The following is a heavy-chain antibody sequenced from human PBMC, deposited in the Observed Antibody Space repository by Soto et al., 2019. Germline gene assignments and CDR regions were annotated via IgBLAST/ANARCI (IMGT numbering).Heavy chain of an antibody. D-gene: IGHD3-3*01. J-gene: IGHJ6*02. CDR3: ARIGRRYDFWSGYYSDYYGMDV. Sequence: QVQLVQSGAEVKKPGASVKVSCKASGYTFTSYDINWVRQATGQGLEWMGWMNPNSGNTGYAQKFQGRVTMTRNTSISTAYMELSSLRSEDTAVYYCARIGRRYDFWSGYYSDYYGMDVWGQGTTVTVSS. CDR1: GYTFTSYD. V-gene: IGHV1-8*01. CDR2: MNPNSGNT.